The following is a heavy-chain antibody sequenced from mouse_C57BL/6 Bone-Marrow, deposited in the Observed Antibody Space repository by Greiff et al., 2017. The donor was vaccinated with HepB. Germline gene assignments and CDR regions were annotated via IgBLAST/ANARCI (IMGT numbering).Heavy chain of an antibody. CDR2: IDPSDSYT. D-gene: IGHD3-3*01. J-gene: IGHJ3*01. Sequence: VKLQQPGAELVRPGTSVKLSCKASGYTFTSYWMHWVKQRPGQGLEWIGVIDPSDSYTNYNQKFKGKATLTVDTSSSTAYMQLSSLTCEDSAVYYCASGGLFAYWGQGTLVTVSA. V-gene: IGHV1-59*01. CDR1: GYTFTSYW. CDR3: ASGGLFAY.